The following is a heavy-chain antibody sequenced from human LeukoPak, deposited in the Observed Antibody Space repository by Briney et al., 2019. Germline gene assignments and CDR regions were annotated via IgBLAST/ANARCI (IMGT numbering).Heavy chain of an antibody. J-gene: IGHJ6*03. D-gene: IGHD3-3*01. V-gene: IGHV3-21*01. Sequence: GGSLRLSCAASGFTFSNYSMNWVRQAPGKGLEWVSSISTSSRYIYYADSVKGRFTISRDNAKNSLYLQMNSLRAEDTAVYYCARVESVLRFLDTIYYYYYMDVWGKGTTVIVSS. CDR3: ARVESVLRFLDTIYYYYYMDV. CDR1: GFTFSNYS. CDR2: ISTSSRYI.